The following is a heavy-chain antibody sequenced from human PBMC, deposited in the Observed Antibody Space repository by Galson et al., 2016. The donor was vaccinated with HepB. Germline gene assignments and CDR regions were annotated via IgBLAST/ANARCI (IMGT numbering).Heavy chain of an antibody. CDR2: INHSGFT. CDR3: ARGEGIDY. V-gene: IGHV4-34*01. D-gene: IGHD3-10*01. CDR1: GGSLSGYY. Sequence: SETLSLTCAVSGGSLSGYYWSWIRQPPGKGLQWIGDINHSGFTTYNPSLKSRVTLSVDTSKNHFSLKLTSVTAADTAVYYCARGEGIDYWGQGTLVTVSS. J-gene: IGHJ4*02.